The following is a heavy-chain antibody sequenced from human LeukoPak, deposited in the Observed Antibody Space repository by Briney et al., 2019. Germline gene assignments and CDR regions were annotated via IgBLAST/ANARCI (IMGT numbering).Heavy chain of an antibody. D-gene: IGHD3-22*01. CDR1: GFTFSSYA. CDR2: ISSSGSTI. Sequence: GGSLRLSCAASGFTFSSYAMNWVRQAPGKGLEWVSYISSSGSTIYYADSVKGRFTISRDNAKNSLYLQMNSLRAEDTAVYYCARRSDDYDSSAYYHWGQETLVTVSS. V-gene: IGHV3-48*03. J-gene: IGHJ4*02. CDR3: ARRSDDYDSSAYYH.